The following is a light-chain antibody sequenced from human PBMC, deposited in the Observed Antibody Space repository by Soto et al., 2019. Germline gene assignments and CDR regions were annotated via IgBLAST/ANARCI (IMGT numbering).Light chain of an antibody. V-gene: IGKV1D-12*01. CDR2: ASS. CDR3: RQTDSFS. Sequence: DIQMAQSPSSVSASVGDRVTITCRASQGIRSRLAWYQQKPGKAPNLLFYASSSLQIGVPSRFSVSGSGTDFTLTISSLQPEAAATDYCRQTDSFSFGVGTKVEIK. J-gene: IGKJ4*01. CDR1: QGIRSR.